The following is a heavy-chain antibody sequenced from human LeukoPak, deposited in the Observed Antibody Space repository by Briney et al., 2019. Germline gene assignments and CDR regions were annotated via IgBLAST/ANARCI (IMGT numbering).Heavy chain of an antibody. D-gene: IGHD3-10*01. CDR2: ISGSGGST. V-gene: IGHV3-23*01. CDR1: GFTFSTYA. Sequence: GGSLRLPCAASGFTFSTYAMSWVRQAPGKGLEWVSGISGSGGSTNYADSVKGRFTISRDNSKNTLYLQMNSLRAEDTAVYYCAKDHYSTPYYFDYWGQGTLVTVSS. CDR3: AKDHYSTPYYFDY. J-gene: IGHJ4*02.